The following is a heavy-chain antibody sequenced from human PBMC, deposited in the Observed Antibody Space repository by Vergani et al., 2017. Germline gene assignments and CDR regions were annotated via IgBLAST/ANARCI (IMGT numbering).Heavy chain of an antibody. V-gene: IGHV5-51*01. CDR2: IYPGDSDT. CDR3: ARHVVWFGDLSGMDV. J-gene: IGHJ6*02. D-gene: IGHD3-10*01. CDR1: GYSFTSYW. Sequence: EVQLVQSGAEVKKPGESLKISCKGSGYSFTSYWIGWVRQMPGKGLEWMGIIYPGDSDTRYSPSFQGQVTIPADKSISTAYLQWSSLKAADTAMYYCARHVVWFGDLSGMDVWGQGTTVTVSS.